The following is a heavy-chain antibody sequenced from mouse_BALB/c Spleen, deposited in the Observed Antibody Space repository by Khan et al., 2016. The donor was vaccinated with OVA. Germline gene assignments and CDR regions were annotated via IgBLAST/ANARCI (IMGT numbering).Heavy chain of an antibody. J-gene: IGHJ2*01. CDR2: INPSNGGT. V-gene: IGHV1S81*02. D-gene: IGHD2-10*02. CDR3: TRGGYGSYGY. CDR1: GYTFTSYY. Sequence: QVQLQQSGAELVKPGASVKLSCKASGYTFTSYYLYWVKQRPGQGLEWIGEINPSNGGTNFNEKFKNKATLTVDKSSSTTYMQLNSLTSEDSAVYYCTRGGYGSYGYRGQGTTLTVSS.